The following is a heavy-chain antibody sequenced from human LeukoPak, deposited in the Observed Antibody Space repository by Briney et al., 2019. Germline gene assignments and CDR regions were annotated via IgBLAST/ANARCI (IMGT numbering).Heavy chain of an antibody. J-gene: IGHJ3*01. V-gene: IGHV6-1*01. CDR2: TYYNSKWYT. CDR3: GRLNWRRKAFDV. Sequence: SQTPSLTCAISGDSVSTASNAWYWIRQSPSRGLEWLGRTYYNSKWYTDYAVSVSGRTTINPDTSRNQLSLQLSFVTPEDTAVYYCGRLNWRRKAFDVWGQGTMVTVSS. CDR1: GDSVSTASNA. D-gene: IGHD1-20*01.